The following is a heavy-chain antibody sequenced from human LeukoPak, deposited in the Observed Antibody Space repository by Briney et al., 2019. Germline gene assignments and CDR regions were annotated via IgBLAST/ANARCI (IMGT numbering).Heavy chain of an antibody. CDR3: ARRGFSPYYAFDI. CDR1: GGSISAYY. CDR2: IYSSGST. J-gene: IGHJ3*02. V-gene: IGHV4-4*09. Sequence: PSETLSLTCTVSGGSISAYYWSWIRQPPGKGLEWIGYIYSSGSTNYNPSLKSRVTMSVDTSKNQFSLKLNSMTAADTAVYYCARRGFSPYYAFDIWGQGTVVTVSS. D-gene: IGHD3-10*01.